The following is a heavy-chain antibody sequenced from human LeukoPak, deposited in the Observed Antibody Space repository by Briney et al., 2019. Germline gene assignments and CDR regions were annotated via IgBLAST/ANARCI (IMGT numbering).Heavy chain of an antibody. Sequence: ASVKVSCKASGYTFTGYYMYWVRQAPGQGLEWMGWINPNSGGTNYAQKFQGRVTMTRDTSISTAYMELSRLRSDDTAVYYCASIANGYGDLDYWDQGTLVTVSS. V-gene: IGHV1-2*02. J-gene: IGHJ4*02. CDR1: GYTFTGYY. CDR2: INPNSGGT. D-gene: IGHD4-17*01. CDR3: ASIANGYGDLDY.